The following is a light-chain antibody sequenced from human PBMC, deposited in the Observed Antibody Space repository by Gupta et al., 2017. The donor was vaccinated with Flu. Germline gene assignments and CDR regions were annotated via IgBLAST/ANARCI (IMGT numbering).Light chain of an antibody. V-gene: IGKV3-15*01. CDR1: QSIGSS. J-gene: IGKJ1*01. Sequence: PATLSVSPGERATLTCRASQSIGSSLAWYQQTPGQAPRLLISGASTRAAGIPDRFSDGGSGADFTLTISSLQSEDVAVYYCQQDSRWPRTFGQGTKVEIK. CDR3: QQDSRWPRT. CDR2: GAS.